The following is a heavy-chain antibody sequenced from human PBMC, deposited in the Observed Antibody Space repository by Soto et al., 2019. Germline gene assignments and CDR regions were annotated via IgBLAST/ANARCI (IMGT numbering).Heavy chain of an antibody. D-gene: IGHD2-2*01. Sequence: PGGSLRLSCAASGFTISSHWMHWARRAPGKGLVWVSRINGDGSSTNYADSVKGRFTISRDNARNTLYLQMNSLRADDTAVYYCAREVAPAALPPSSLMDVWGQGTTVTVS. CDR2: INGDGSST. CDR1: GFTISSHW. J-gene: IGHJ6*02. V-gene: IGHV3-74*01. CDR3: AREVAPAALPPSSLMDV.